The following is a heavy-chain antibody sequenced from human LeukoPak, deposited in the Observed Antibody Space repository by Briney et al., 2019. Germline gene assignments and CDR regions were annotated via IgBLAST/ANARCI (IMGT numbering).Heavy chain of an antibody. Sequence: PGGSLRLSYAASGFTFSSYGMHWVRQAPGKGLEWVAFIRYDGSNKYYADSVKGRFTISRDNSKNTLYLQMNSLRAEDTAVYYCAKGRFLEWLMGNWFDPWGQGTLVTVSS. V-gene: IGHV3-30*02. CDR3: AKGRFLEWLMGNWFDP. CDR2: IRYDGSNK. J-gene: IGHJ5*02. CDR1: GFTFSSYG. D-gene: IGHD3-3*01.